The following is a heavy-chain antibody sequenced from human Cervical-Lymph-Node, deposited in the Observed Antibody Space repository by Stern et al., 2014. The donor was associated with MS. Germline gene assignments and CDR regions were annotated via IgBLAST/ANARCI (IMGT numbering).Heavy chain of an antibody. D-gene: IGHD3-9*01. CDR1: GFTFEDYA. Sequence: VQLVESGGDWVQPGRSLRLSCAASGFTFEDYAMHWVRQAPGKGLEWVSGITWNSGRMDYAGSVKGRFTISRDNAKKSLHLQMNSLRTEDTAWYYCVKGETFYDSLTGPAFDDWGQGTLVTVSS. J-gene: IGHJ4*02. CDR2: ITWNSGRM. V-gene: IGHV3-9*01. CDR3: VKGETFYDSLTGPAFDD.